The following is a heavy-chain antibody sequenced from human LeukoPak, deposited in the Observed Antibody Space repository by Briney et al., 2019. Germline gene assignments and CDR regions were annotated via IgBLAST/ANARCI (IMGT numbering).Heavy chain of an antibody. CDR2: ISGSGGST. CDR3: AKITIFGVVSPTD. J-gene: IGHJ4*02. CDR1: GFTFSSYA. D-gene: IGHD3-3*01. Sequence: LGGSLRLSCAASGFTFSSYAMSWVRQAPGKGLEWVSGISGSGGSTHYADSVKGRFTISRDNSKNTLYLQMNSLRADDTAVYYCAKITIFGVVSPTDWGQGTLVTVSS. V-gene: IGHV3-23*01.